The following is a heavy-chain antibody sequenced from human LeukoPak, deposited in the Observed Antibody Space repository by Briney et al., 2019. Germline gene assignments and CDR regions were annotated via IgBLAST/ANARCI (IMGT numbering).Heavy chain of an antibody. Sequence: GGSLRLSCAASGFTFSDYYMSWIRQAPGKGLEWVSYISSSGSTIYYADSVKGRFTISRDNAKNSLYLQMNSLRAEDTAVYYCAGGRFGVGATRNWFDPWGQGTLVTVSS. D-gene: IGHD1-26*01. CDR2: ISSSGSTI. J-gene: IGHJ5*02. CDR3: AGGRFGVGATRNWFDP. V-gene: IGHV3-11*01. CDR1: GFTFSDYY.